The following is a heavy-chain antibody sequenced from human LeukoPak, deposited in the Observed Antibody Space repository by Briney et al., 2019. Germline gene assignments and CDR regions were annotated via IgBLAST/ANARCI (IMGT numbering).Heavy chain of an antibody. J-gene: IGHJ4*02. CDR2: ISWNSGNI. V-gene: IGHV3-9*01. CDR1: GFTFNDYA. CDR3: AKSLAVAGFDY. Sequence: PGGSLRLSCAASGFTFNDYAMHWVRQVPGKGLDWVSGISWNSGNIGYADSVKGRFTIPRDNAKNSLYLQMNSLRPEDTALYYCAKSLAVAGFDYWGQGTLVTVSS. D-gene: IGHD6-19*01.